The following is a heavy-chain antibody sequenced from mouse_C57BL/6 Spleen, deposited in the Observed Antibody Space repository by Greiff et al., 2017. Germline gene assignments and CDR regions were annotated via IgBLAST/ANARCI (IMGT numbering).Heavy chain of an antibody. CDR1: GYAFSSSW. V-gene: IGHV1-82*01. CDR3: AREELGRGGFAY. CDR2: IYPGDGDT. D-gene: IGHD4-1*01. J-gene: IGHJ3*01. Sequence: QVQLQQSGPELVKPGASVKISCKASGYAFSSSWMNWVKQRPGKGLEWIGRIYPGDGDTNYNGKFKGKATLTADKSSSTAYMQLSSLTSKDSAVYCCAREELGRGGFAYWGQGTLVTVSA.